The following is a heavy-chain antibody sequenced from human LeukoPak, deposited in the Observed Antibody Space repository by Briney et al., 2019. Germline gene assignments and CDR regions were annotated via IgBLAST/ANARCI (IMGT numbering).Heavy chain of an antibody. Sequence: TGGSLRLSCAASGFTSDDYAMHWVRQAPGKGLEWVSLISGDGGSTYYADSVKGRFTISRDNSKNSLYLQMNSLRTEDTALYYCAKDGSGSYYNVLFDYWGQGTLVTVSS. CDR3: AKDGSGSYYNVLFDY. CDR1: GFTSDDYA. V-gene: IGHV3-43*02. CDR2: ISGDGGST. J-gene: IGHJ4*02. D-gene: IGHD3-10*01.